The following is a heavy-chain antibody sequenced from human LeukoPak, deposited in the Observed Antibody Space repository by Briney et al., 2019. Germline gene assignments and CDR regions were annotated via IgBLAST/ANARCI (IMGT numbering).Heavy chain of an antibody. CDR3: AREVGYRGSGSYYFDY. CDR2: INPNSGGT. CDR1: GYTFTGYY. D-gene: IGHD1-26*01. J-gene: IGHJ4*02. Sequence: ASVKVSCKASGYTFTGYYMHWVRQAPGQGLEWMGRINPNSGGTNYAQKFQGRVTMTRDTSISTAYMELSRLRSDDTAVYYCAREVGYRGSGSYYFDYWGQGTLVTASS. V-gene: IGHV1-2*06.